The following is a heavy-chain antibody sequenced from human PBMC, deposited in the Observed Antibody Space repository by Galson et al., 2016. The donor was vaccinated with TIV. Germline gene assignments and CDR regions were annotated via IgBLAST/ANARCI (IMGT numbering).Heavy chain of an antibody. CDR3: ARARYGDYFDY. CDR2: IDPRSVAT. CDR1: GDTFTGYY. V-gene: IGHV1-2*02. D-gene: IGHD4-17*01. Sequence: SVKVSCKASGDTFTGYYVHWVRQAPGQGLEWMGWIDPRSVATNYAQKFQGRVTTTRDTSISTAHMELTRLTPDDTAVYYCARARYGDYFDYWGQGTLVTVSS. J-gene: IGHJ4*02.